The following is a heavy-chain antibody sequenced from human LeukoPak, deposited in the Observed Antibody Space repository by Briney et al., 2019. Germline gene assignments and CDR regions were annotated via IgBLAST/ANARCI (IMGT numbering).Heavy chain of an antibody. D-gene: IGHD3-10*01. CDR3: ARARVYYGSGSYYNGDAFDI. V-gene: IGHV4-59*01. CDR1: GGSISSYY. Sequence: SETLSLTCTVSGGSISSYYWSWIRQPPGKGLEWIGYIYYSGSTNYNPSLKSRVTISVDTSKNQFSLELSSVTAADTAVYYCARARVYYGSGSYYNGDAFDIWGQGTMVTVSS. CDR2: IYYSGST. J-gene: IGHJ3*02.